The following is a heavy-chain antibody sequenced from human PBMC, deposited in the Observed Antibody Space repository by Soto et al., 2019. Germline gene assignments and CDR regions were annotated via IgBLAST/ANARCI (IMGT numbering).Heavy chain of an antibody. Sequence: QVQLVQSGAEVMKPGASVTVSCKTSGYTFSNYGINWVRQAPGQGLEWMGWISGYNGNTNYAQTVQGRVTMTTDTSTGTVYMELRSLKSDDTAIYYCSRFIMVGGWFDPNYYHGMDVWGQRTTVTVSS. J-gene: IGHJ6*02. CDR2: ISGYNGNT. D-gene: IGHD6-19*01. V-gene: IGHV1-18*01. CDR3: SRFIMVGGWFDPNYYHGMDV. CDR1: GYTFSNYG.